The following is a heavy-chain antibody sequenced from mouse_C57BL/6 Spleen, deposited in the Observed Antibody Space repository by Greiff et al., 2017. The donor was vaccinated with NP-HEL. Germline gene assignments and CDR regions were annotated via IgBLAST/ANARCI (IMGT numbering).Heavy chain of an antibody. Sequence: EVKLQESGPGLVKPSQSLSLTCSVTGYSITRGYYWNWIRQFPGNKREWMGYISYDGSNNYNPALKNRISITRDTSKNQFFLKLNSVTTEDTATYYCAREGALGGGFAYWGHGTLVTVSA. D-gene: IGHD4-1*01. J-gene: IGHJ3*01. CDR2: ISYDGSN. CDR1: GYSITRGYY. CDR3: AREGALGGGFAY. V-gene: IGHV3-6*01.